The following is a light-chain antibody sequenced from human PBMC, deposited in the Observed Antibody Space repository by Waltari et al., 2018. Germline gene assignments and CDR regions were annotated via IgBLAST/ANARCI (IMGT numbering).Light chain of an antibody. Sequence: IQMTQSPSTLSASVGDRVTITCRASESISSWLAWYQQKPGEAPKLLISEASTLESGVPSRCSASGSGTDVTLTISRLQPDDFATYYCQQYRRFWTFGQGTKVDIK. CDR3: QQYRRFWT. CDR1: ESISSW. CDR2: EAS. V-gene: IGKV1-5*03. J-gene: IGKJ1*01.